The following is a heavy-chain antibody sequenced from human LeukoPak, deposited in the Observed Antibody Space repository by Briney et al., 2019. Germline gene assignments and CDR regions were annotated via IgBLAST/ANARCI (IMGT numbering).Heavy chain of an antibody. CDR1: GGSFSGYY. Sequence: SETLSLTCAVYGGSFSGYYWSWIRQPPGKGLEWIGEINHSGSTNHNPSLKSRVTISVDTSKNQFSLKLSSVTAADTAVYYCARGGSLYYYDSSGYYYYYGMDVWGQGTTVTVSS. CDR3: ARGGSLYYYDSSGYYYYYGMDV. J-gene: IGHJ6*02. D-gene: IGHD3-22*01. V-gene: IGHV4-34*01. CDR2: INHSGST.